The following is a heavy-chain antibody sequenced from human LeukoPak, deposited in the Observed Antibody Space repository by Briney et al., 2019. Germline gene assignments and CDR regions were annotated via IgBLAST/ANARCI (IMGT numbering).Heavy chain of an antibody. D-gene: IGHD6-13*01. CDR1: GFIFNDYY. Sequence: GGSLRLSCASSGFIFNDYYMSWVRQAPGQGPEWVSYISYTTSTIYYADSVKGRFTISRDNAKKSLFLQMNSLRADDTAVYYCASGRIAAAGTKWYFDLWGRGTLVTVSS. V-gene: IGHV3-11*01. CDR2: ISYTTSTI. J-gene: IGHJ2*01. CDR3: ASGRIAAAGTKWYFDL.